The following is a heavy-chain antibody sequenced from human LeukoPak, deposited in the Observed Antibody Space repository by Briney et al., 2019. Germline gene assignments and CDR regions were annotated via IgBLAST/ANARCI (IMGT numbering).Heavy chain of an antibody. CDR2: IKQDGSEK. J-gene: IGHJ4*02. CDR3: ARDQRLWASSRYFDY. V-gene: IGHV3-7*01. CDR1: GFTFSSYW. D-gene: IGHD5-18*01. Sequence: PGGSLRLSCAASGFTFSSYWMTWVRQAPGKGLEWVANIKQDGSEKYYVDSVKGRFTISRDNAKNSLYLQMNSLRAEDTAVYYCARDQRLWASSRYFDYWGQGTLVTVSS.